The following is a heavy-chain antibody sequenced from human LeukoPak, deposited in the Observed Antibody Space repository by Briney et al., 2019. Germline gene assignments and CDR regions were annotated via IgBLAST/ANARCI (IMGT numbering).Heavy chain of an antibody. V-gene: IGHV3-7*03. J-gene: IGHJ4*02. D-gene: IGHD4-17*01. CDR3: ARDLATVTTPFDY. Sequence: SGGSLRLSCAASGFTFSSYWMSWVRQAPGKGLEWVANIKQDGSEKYYVDSVKGRFTISRDNAKNSLYLQMNSLRAEDTAVYYCARDLATVTTPFDYWGQGTLVTVSS. CDR1: GFTFSSYW. CDR2: IKQDGSEK.